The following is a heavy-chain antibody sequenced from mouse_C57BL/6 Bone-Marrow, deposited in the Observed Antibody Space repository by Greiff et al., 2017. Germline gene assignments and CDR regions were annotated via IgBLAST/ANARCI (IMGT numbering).Heavy chain of an antibody. Sequence: EVQLQQSGAELVRPGASVKLSCKASGFNIQDYYMNWVKQRPEQGLEWIGRIDPADGDTEYDPKFQGKATWTADTSSNTAYLQLSSLTSEDTAVYYCTADDSNPFAYWGQGTLVTVSA. CDR3: TADDSNPFAY. CDR2: IDPADGDT. J-gene: IGHJ3*01. V-gene: IGHV14-1*01. D-gene: IGHD2-5*01. CDR1: GFNIQDYY.